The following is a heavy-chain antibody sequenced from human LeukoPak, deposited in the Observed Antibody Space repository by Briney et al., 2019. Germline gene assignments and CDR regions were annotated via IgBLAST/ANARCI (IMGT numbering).Heavy chain of an antibody. CDR1: GFTFSSYG. J-gene: IGHJ4*02. D-gene: IGHD3-10*01. CDR2: ISYDGSNK. CDR3: AKDHYYYGSGIYFMHYFDY. Sequence: GGSLRLPCAASGFTFSSYGMHWVRQAPGKGLEWVAAISYDGSNKYYADSVKGRFTISRENSKNTLHLQMNSLRAEDTAVYYCAKDHYYYGSGIYFMHYFDYWGQGTLVTVSS. V-gene: IGHV3-30*18.